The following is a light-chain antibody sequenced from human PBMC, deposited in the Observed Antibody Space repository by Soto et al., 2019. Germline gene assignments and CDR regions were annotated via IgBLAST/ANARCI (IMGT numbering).Light chain of an antibody. V-gene: IGLV2-8*01. CDR3: CSYAGSYTYV. CDR2: EVS. Sequence: QSVLTQPPSASGSPGQSVTISCTGTSSDVGGYNYVSWYQQHPGKAPKVMIYEVSKRPSGVPDRFSGSKSGNTASLTVSGLQAEDEADYYCCSYAGSYTYVFGTGTKVTVL. CDR1: SSDVGGYNY. J-gene: IGLJ1*01.